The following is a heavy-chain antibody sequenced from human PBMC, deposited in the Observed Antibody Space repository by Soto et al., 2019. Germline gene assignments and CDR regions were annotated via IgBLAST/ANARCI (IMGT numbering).Heavy chain of an antibody. D-gene: IGHD6-19*01. CDR3: ARAVAGGVYYYYGMDV. CDR2: MNPNSGNT. CDR1: GYTFTSYD. V-gene: IGHV1-8*01. Sequence: ASVKVSCKASGYTFTSYDINWVRQATGQGFEYLGWMNPNSGNTDYAQKFQGRVTITADDSTSTAYMELSSLRSEDTAVYYCARAVAGGVYYYYGMDVWGQGPTVTVSS. J-gene: IGHJ6*02.